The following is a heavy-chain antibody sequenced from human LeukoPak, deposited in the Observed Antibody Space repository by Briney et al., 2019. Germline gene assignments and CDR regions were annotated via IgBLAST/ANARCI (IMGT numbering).Heavy chain of an antibody. Sequence: ASVKVSCKASGYTFTGYYMHWVRQAPGQGLEWMGWINPNSGGTNYAQKLQGRVTMTTDTSTSTAYMELRSLRSDDTAVYYCARVEGVPWELPSHWGQGTLVTVSS. D-gene: IGHD1-26*01. CDR1: GYTFTGYY. CDR3: ARVEGVPWELPSH. V-gene: IGHV1-2*02. J-gene: IGHJ4*02. CDR2: INPNSGGT.